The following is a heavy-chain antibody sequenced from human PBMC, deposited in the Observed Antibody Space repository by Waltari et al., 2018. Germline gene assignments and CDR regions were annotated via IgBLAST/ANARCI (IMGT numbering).Heavy chain of an antibody. J-gene: IGHJ4*02. CDR3: SGGEVTGTDF. V-gene: IGHV3-73*01. CDR1: GFSFRGVT. CDR2: IRREPYNYAT. Sequence: EVQVVESGGGLVQPGGSLKLSCAASGFSFRGVTIHWVRQTPGKGLEWVGRIRREPYNYATAYSASVKGRFTISRDDSKNTAYLQMNSLRTEDTAVYYCSGGEVTGTDFWGQGTLVTVSS. D-gene: IGHD6-19*01.